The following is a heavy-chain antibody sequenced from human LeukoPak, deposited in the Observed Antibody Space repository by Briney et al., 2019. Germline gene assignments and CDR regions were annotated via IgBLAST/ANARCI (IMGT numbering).Heavy chain of an antibody. V-gene: IGHV4-4*02. CDR2: IYHSGST. D-gene: IGHD2-8*01. J-gene: IGHJ6*02. CDR3: ARASTNSRYYYYGMDV. CDR1: GGSISISNW. Sequence: SGTLSLTCAVSGGSISISNWWSWVRPPPGKGLEWIGEIYHSGSTNYNPSLKSRVTISVDKSKNQFSLKLSSMTAADTAVYYCARASTNSRYYYYGMDVWGQGTTVTVSS.